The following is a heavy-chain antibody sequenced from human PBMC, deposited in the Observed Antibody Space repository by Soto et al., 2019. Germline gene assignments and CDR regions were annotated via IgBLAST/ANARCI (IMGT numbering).Heavy chain of an antibody. CDR2: ISGAGDTT. V-gene: IGHV3-23*01. CDR1: GFTFSNFG. J-gene: IGHJ4*02. D-gene: IGHD3-16*02. CDR3: AKSFTQSNVWRAYRHKTDFDY. Sequence: EVRLLESGGGLVQPGGSLRLSCEASGFTFSNFGMDWVRRAPGKGLEWISFISGAGDTTYYADSVKGRFIISRDNSKNTLYLQINSLRTEDTAIYFCAKSFTQSNVWRAYRHKTDFDYWGQGALVTVTS.